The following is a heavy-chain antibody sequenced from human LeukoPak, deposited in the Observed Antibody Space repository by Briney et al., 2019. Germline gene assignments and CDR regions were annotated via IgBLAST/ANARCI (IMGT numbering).Heavy chain of an antibody. D-gene: IGHD3-10*01. V-gene: IGHV3-21*04. CDR2: ISSSSSYI. J-gene: IGHJ4*02. Sequence: GGSLRLSCAGSGFTFNTYNMNWVRQAPGKGLEWVSSISSSSSYIYYADSVKGRFTISRDNAKNSLYLQMNSLRAEDTAVYYCAKDSLLRITMVRGVIMDYFDYWGQGTLVTVSS. CDR1: GFTFNTYN. CDR3: AKDSLLRITMVRGVIMDYFDY.